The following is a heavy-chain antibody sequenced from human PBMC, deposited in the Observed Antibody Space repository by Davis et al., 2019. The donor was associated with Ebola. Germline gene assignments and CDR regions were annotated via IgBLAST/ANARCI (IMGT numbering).Heavy chain of an antibody. CDR1: GFTFSSYA. Sequence: GESLKISCAASGFTFSSYAMSWVRQAPGKGLEWVSAISGSGGSTYYADSVKGRFTISRDNSKNTLYLQMNSLRAEDTAVYYCAKARSHYSGSYYGYWGQGTLVTVSS. CDR2: ISGSGGST. D-gene: IGHD1-26*01. CDR3: AKARSHYSGSYYGY. V-gene: IGHV3-23*01. J-gene: IGHJ4*02.